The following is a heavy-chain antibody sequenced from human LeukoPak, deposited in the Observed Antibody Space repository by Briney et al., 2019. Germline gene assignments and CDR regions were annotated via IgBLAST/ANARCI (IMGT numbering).Heavy chain of an antibody. CDR1: GGSISSYY. J-gene: IGHJ4*02. D-gene: IGHD1-26*01. Sequence: PSETLSLTCTVSGGSISSYYWSWIRQPPGKGLEWLGYIYYSGSTHYNPSLKSRVTISVDTSKNQFSLKLSSVTAADTAVYYCAREGGYSGSYFDYWGQGTLVTVSS. V-gene: IGHV4-59*01. CDR3: AREGGYSGSYFDY. CDR2: IYYSGST.